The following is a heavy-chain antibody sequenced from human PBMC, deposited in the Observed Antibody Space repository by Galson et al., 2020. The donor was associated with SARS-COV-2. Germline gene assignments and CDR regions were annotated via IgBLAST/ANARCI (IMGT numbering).Heavy chain of an antibody. CDR2: ISGSGGST. J-gene: IGHJ6*02. V-gene: IGHV3-23*01. CDR1: GFTFSSYA. CDR3: ASTTGTTKSYYYGMDV. Sequence: GGSLRLSCAASGFTFSSYAMSWVRQAPGKGLEWVSAISGSGGSTYYADSVKGRFTISRDNSKNTLYLQMNSLRAEDTAVYYCASTTGTTKSYYYGMDVWGQGTTVTVSS. D-gene: IGHD1-1*01.